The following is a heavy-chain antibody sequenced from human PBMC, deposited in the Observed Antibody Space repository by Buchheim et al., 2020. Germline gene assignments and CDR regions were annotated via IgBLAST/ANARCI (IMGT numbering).Heavy chain of an antibody. V-gene: IGHV3-48*02. CDR3: ARLAYDYGDFDY. CDR1: GFTFSSYS. J-gene: IGHJ4*02. CDR2: IGSSGRTI. D-gene: IGHD4-17*01. Sequence: VQLVESGGGLVKPGGSLRLSCAASGFTFSSYSMNWVRQAPGKGLEWVSHIGSSGRTIYYVDSVKGRFTISRDNGKNSLYLQMNSLRDEDTAVYYCARLAYDYGDFDYWGQGTL.